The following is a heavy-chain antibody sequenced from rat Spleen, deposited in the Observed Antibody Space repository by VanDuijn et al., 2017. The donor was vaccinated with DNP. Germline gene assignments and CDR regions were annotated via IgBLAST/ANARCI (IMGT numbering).Heavy chain of an antibody. CDR1: GFSLTSKS. CDR2: MWSGDST. J-gene: IGHJ2*01. CDR3: TYNNYY. D-gene: IGHD1-10*01. V-gene: IGHV2-1*01. Sequence: QVQLKESGPGLVQPSQTLSLTCTVSGFSLTSKSVSWVRQPPGKGLEWMGTMWSGDSTDYNPALKSRLSINRDPSKSQVFLKMNSLQTDDTAIYFCTYNNYYWGQGVMVTVSS.